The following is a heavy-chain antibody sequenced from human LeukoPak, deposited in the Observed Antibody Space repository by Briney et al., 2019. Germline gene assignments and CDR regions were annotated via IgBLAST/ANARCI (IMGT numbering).Heavy chain of an antibody. Sequence: SVKVSCKASGGTFSSYAISWVRQAPGQGLEWMGGIIPIFGTANYAQKFQGRATITADESTSTAYMELSSLRSEDTAVYYCARVGRDYYDSSGYYFDYWGQGTLVTVSS. CDR1: GGTFSSYA. CDR3: ARVGRDYYDSSGYYFDY. J-gene: IGHJ4*02. CDR2: IIPIFGTA. V-gene: IGHV1-69*13. D-gene: IGHD3-22*01.